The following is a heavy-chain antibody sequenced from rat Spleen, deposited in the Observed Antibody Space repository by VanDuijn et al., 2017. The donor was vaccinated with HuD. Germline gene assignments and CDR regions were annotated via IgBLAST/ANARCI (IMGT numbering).Heavy chain of an antibody. CDR2: LSYDATAP. D-gene: IGHD1-6*01. V-gene: IGHV5-29*01. CDR1: GFTFSNYD. CDR3: TRAMYTTDYYYAKGYYVMDA. J-gene: IGHJ4*01. Sequence: EVQLVESGGGLVQPGRSLKLSCAASGFTFSNYDMAWVRQSPTKGLEWVATLSYDATAPYYRDSVKGRFTISRDNAKTTLYLQMDSLRSEDTAAYYCTRAMYTTDYYYAKGYYVMDAWGQGASVTVSS.